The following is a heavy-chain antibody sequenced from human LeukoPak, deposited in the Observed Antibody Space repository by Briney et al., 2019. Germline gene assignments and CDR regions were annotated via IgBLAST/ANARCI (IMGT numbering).Heavy chain of an antibody. CDR1: GFTLSGYW. J-gene: IGHJ3*02. Sequence: SGGSLRLSCAASGFTLSGYWMSRVRQAPGKGLEWVANIKEDGSETYYVDSVKGRFTISRDNAKNSLYLHMNSLTAEDTAMYYCARDWVAGVPFDAFDIWGQGTMVSVSS. CDR3: ARDWVAGVPFDAFDI. V-gene: IGHV3-7*01. D-gene: IGHD3-10*01. CDR2: IKEDGSET.